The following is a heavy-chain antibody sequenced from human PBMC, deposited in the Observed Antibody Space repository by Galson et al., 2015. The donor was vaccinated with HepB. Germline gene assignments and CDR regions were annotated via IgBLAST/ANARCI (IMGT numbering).Heavy chain of an antibody. CDR2: IFPADSNT. V-gene: IGHV5-51*03. J-gene: IGHJ4*02. CDR1: GYSFPTYW. Sequence: QSGAEVKKPGESLKISCKGSGYSFPTYWIGWVRQMPGKGLEWMGIIFPADSNTKYSPSFQGQVTISADMSISTAYLQWGSLKVSDTAMYYWARPPARGIATGRAPYYFDNGARETLVPVPS. D-gene: IGHD6-13*01. CDR3: ARPPARGIATGRAPYYFD.